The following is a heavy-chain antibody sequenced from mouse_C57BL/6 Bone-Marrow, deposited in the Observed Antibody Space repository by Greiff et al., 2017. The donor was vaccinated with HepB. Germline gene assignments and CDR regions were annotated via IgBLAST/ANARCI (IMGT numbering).Heavy chain of an antibody. CDR2: INPYNGGT. D-gene: IGHD2-10*02. J-gene: IGHJ3*01. CDR3: ARRRYGNYEFAY. Sequence: VQLQQSGPVLVKPGASVKMSCKASGYTFTDYYMNWVKQSHGKSLEWIGVINPYNGGTSYNQKFKGKATLTVDKSSSTAYMELNSLTSEDSAVYYCARRRYGNYEFAYWGQGTLVTVSA. V-gene: IGHV1-19*01. CDR1: GYTFTDYY.